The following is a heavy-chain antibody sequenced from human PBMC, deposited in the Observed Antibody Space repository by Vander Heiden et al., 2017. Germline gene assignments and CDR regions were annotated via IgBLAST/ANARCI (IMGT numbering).Heavy chain of an antibody. J-gene: IGHJ4*02. CDR3: AREVMITFGGVIALYYFDY. CDR1: GGSISSYY. CDR2: IYTSGST. Sequence: QVQLQASGPGLVKPSETLSLTCTVSGGSISSYYWSWIRQPAGKGLEWIGRIYTSGSTTYNPSLKRRVTMSVDTSKNQFSLKLSSVTAADTAVYYCAREVMITFGGVIALYYFDYWGEGTLVAVSS. V-gene: IGHV4-4*07. D-gene: IGHD3-16*02.